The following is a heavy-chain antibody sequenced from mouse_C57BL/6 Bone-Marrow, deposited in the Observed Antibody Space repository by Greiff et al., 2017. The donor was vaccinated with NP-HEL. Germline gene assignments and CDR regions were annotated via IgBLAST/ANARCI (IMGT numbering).Heavy chain of an antibody. J-gene: IGHJ1*03. CDR1: GFNIKDDY. D-gene: IGHD6-1*01. CDR3: TGGCHGGDFDV. CDR2: IDPENGDT. Sequence: VQLQQSGAELVRPGASVKLSCTASGFNIKDDYMHWVKQRPEQGLEWIGWIDPENGDTEYASKFQGKATITADTSSNTAYLQLSSLTSEDTAVYYCTGGCHGGDFDVWGTGTTVTVSS. V-gene: IGHV14-4*01.